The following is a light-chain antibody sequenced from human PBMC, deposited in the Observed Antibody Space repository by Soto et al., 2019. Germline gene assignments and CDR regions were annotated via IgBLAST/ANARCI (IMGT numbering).Light chain of an antibody. CDR2: QIS. V-gene: IGKV2-24*01. CDR1: QSLVYSDGNTY. CDR3: MQFAHLPRT. Sequence: DVVLTQTPLSSPVTLGQPASISCRSSQSLVYSDGNTYLSWLQQRPGQPPRLLIYQISNRFSGVPDRFSGNGAGTDFTLKISSVEAEDVGVYYCMQFAHLPRTFGQGTKVEIK. J-gene: IGKJ1*01.